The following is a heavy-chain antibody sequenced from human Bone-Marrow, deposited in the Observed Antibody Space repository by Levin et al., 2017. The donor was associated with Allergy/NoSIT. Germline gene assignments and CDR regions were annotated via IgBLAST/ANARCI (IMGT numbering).Heavy chain of an antibody. D-gene: IGHD3-10*01. CDR3: ARGIGAFYFGSGNYQLDF. CDR1: GSTLRSYT. CDR2: IIPVLDIT. J-gene: IGHJ4*02. V-gene: IGHV1-69*02. Sequence: WASVKVSCKASGSTLRSYTISWVRQAPGQGLEWMGRIIPVLDITDYAQKFQGRVTITADKSTSTAYMELTSLRSEDTAVYYCARGIGAFYFGSGNYQLDFWGQGTLVTVSS.